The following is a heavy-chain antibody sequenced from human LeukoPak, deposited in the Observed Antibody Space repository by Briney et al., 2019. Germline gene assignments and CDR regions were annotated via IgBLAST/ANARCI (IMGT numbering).Heavy chain of an antibody. Sequence: VGSLRLSCAASGFSFSSSSMNWVRQAPGKGLEWVSSISSSGSYMYYADSLKGRFTISRDNAKNSLYLQMNSLRAEDMAIYYCARGRIFGVVIPFDYWGQGTLVTVSS. CDR1: GFSFSSSS. V-gene: IGHV3-21*01. J-gene: IGHJ4*02. CDR3: ARGRIFGVVIPFDY. D-gene: IGHD3-3*01. CDR2: ISSSGSYM.